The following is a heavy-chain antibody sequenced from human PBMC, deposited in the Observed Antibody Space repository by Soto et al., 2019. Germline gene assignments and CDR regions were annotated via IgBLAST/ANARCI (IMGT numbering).Heavy chain of an antibody. J-gene: IGHJ6*02. CDR3: ARGDATKIVVTTYYGMDV. V-gene: IGHV1-69*12. CDR1: GGSLSNFG. CDR2: IIPVFGTA. Sequence: QVQLVQSGAEVKKPGSSVKVSCKASGGSLSNFGISWVRQAPGQGLEWMGGIIPVFGTANYAQKFQGRVTXXAXQSTSTVYMNVTSLRSEDTAVYYCARGDATKIVVTTYYGMDVWGQGTTVTVSS. D-gene: IGHD4-17*01.